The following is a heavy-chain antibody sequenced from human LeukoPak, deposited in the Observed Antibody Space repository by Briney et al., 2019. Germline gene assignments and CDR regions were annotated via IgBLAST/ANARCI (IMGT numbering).Heavy chain of an antibody. CDR2: IHYTGST. CDR1: AGFLSRYY. D-gene: IGHD4-17*01. CDR3: ARGPHWVTGDYDAFDI. Sequence: SETLSLTCTVSAGFLSRYYWSWLRQPPGRGREWIGYIHYTGSTNYNPCLTSQATISQDPPKNQSSRTLTAVDPANPAGYYCARGPHWVTGDYDAFDIWGQGTMVTVSS. J-gene: IGHJ3*02. V-gene: IGHV4-59*01.